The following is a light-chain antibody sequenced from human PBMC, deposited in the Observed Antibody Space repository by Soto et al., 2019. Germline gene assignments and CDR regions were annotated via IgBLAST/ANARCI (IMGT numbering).Light chain of an antibody. CDR1: SSDVGGYNY. V-gene: IGLV2-14*01. CDR3: SSYVSSRTYV. CDR2: EVT. J-gene: IGLJ1*01. Sequence: QSALTQPASVSGSPGQSITISCTGTSSDVGGYNYVSWYQHHPVKAPKLIIYEVTNRPSGISNRFSGSKSGNTASLTISGLQAEDEADYYCSSYVSSRTYVFGTGTKLTVL.